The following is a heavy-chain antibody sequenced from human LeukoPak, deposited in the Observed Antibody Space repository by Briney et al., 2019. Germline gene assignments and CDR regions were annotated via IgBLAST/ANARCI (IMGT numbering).Heavy chain of an antibody. CDR3: VRVSRIDYGANPEGDV. D-gene: IGHD4/OR15-4a*01. J-gene: IGHJ6*04. CDR2: KSVSGHT. Sequence: SETLSLTCTISGGSITDYYWNWIRQSAGKGLEWIGRKSVSGHTNYRSSLESRVTMSVDTSKNQFSLRLTSVTAADTVVYYCVRVSRIDYGANPEGDVWGKGITVIVSS. V-gene: IGHV4-4*07. CDR1: GGSITDYY.